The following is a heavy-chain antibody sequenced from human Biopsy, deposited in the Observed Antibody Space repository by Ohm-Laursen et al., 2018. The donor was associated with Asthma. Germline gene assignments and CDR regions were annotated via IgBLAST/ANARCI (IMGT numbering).Heavy chain of an antibody. CDR2: ISYDGREK. V-gene: IGHV3-30*18. Sequence: SLRLSCAAPGFAFGNYAMYWVRQAPGKGPEWVALISYDGREKGYVDSVKGRFTISRDNAKNSLYLQMNSLRVEDTALYYCAKATLGDIGKDYWGQGTLVTVSS. D-gene: IGHD2-21*01. CDR3: AKATLGDIGKDY. J-gene: IGHJ4*02. CDR1: GFAFGNYA.